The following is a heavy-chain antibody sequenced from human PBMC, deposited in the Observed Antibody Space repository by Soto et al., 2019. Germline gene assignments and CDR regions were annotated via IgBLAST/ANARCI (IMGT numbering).Heavy chain of an antibody. D-gene: IGHD1-26*01. J-gene: IGHJ5*02. Sequence: ASVKVSCKVSGYTLTELSMHWVRQAPGKGLEWMGGFDPEDGETIYAQKFQGRVTMTEDTSTDTAYMELSSLRSEDTAVYYCAIRSSVSRGSYYEAWFDPWGQGTLVTVSS. CDR3: AIRSSVSRGSYYEAWFDP. CDR2: FDPEDGET. V-gene: IGHV1-24*01. CDR1: GYTLTELS.